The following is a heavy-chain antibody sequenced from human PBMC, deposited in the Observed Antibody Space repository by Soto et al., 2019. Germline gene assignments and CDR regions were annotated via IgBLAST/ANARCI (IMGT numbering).Heavy chain of an antibody. V-gene: IGHV4-4*07. CDR3: AREPIVEGPPGYNWSDP. CDR1: GGSISNSY. CDR2: FYTTGRA. J-gene: IGHJ5*02. Sequence: SETLSLTCSVSGGSISNSYWNWIRQPAGKGLECIGRFYTTGRASYNPSLKGRLTLSGDTSKNQFSLRLGSVTAADTAVYYCAREPIVEGPPGYNWSDPWGQGILVTVSS. D-gene: IGHD3-22*01.